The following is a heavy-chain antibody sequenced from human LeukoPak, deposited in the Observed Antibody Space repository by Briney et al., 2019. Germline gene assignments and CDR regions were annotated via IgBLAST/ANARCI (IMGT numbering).Heavy chain of an antibody. J-gene: IGHJ3*02. CDR2: IRGSGGST. Sequence: GGSLRLSCAASGFTFSSYAMHWVRQAPGKGLEWVSAIRGSGGSTYYADSVRGRFTISRDNSKNTLYVHMNSLRAEDTAIYYCAKDLVDYGNDGPGAFHIWGQGTMVTVPS. V-gene: IGHV3-23*01. CDR1: GFTFSSYA. D-gene: IGHD4-11*01. CDR3: AKDLVDYGNDGPGAFHI.